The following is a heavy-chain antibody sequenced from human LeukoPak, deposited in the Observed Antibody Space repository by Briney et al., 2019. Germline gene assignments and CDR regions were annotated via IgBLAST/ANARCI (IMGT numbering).Heavy chain of an antibody. Sequence: SETLSLTCAVYGGSFSGYYWSWIRQPPGKGLEWIGEINHSGSTNYNPSLKSRVTISVDTSKNQFSLKLSSVTAADTAVYYCARGQMTPLTGHYYFDYWGQGTLVTVSS. D-gene: IGHD3-9*01. CDR1: GGSFSGYY. V-gene: IGHV4-34*01. CDR3: ARGQMTPLTGHYYFDY. J-gene: IGHJ4*02. CDR2: INHSGST.